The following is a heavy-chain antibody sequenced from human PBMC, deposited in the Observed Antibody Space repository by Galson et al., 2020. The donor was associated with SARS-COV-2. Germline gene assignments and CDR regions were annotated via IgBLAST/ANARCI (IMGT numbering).Heavy chain of an antibody. CDR1: GFSFSNVW. CDR2: IKSKIDGGTI. D-gene: IGHD1-26*01. V-gene: IGHV3-15*07. Sequence: GESLKISCAASGFSFSNVWMNWVRQAPGKGLEWVARIKSKIDGGTIEYAAPVKGRFTISRDDSLNTLYLQMNSLKTEDTAVYYCTTDLWEPGSFDIWGQGTMVTVSS. J-gene: IGHJ3*02. CDR3: TTDLWEPGSFDI.